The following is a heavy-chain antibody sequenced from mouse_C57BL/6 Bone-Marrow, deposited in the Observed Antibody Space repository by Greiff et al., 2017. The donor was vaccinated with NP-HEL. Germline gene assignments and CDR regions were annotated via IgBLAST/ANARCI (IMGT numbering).Heavy chain of an antibody. Sequence: QVQLQQPGAELVMPGASVKLSCKASGYTFTSYWMHWVKQRPGQGLEWIGEIDPSDSYTNYNQKFKGKSTLTVDKSSSTAYMQLSSLTSEDSAVYCCARIYYGNYDWYFDVWGTGTTVTVSS. CDR3: ARIYYGNYDWYFDV. CDR1: GYTFTSYW. V-gene: IGHV1-69*01. J-gene: IGHJ1*03. CDR2: IDPSDSYT. D-gene: IGHD2-1*01.